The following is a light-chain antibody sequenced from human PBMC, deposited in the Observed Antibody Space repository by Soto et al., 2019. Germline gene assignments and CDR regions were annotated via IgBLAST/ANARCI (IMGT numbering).Light chain of an antibody. V-gene: IGKV1-5*03. CDR2: KAY. Sequence: DIQMTQSPFTLSASVGDRVTITCRASQSISMSLAWHQQKPGKAPKPLLYKAYILESGAPSRFSGSVSGTEFTLTISSLQPDDVATYYCQQYRYFPWTFGQGTKVEIK. CDR1: QSISMS. CDR3: QQYRYFPWT. J-gene: IGKJ1*01.